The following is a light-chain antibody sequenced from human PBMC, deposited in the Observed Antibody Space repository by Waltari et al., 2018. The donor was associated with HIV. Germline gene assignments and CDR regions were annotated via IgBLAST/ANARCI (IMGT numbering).Light chain of an antibody. Sequence: EIVMTQSPATLSVSPGERATLSCRASQSVSSNLAWYQQKPGQAPRLLSYRASTRATGIPARFSGSGSGTEFTLTISSLQSEDFADYYCQQYNNWPLTFGGGTKVEIK. CDR2: RAS. CDR3: QQYNNWPLT. V-gene: IGKV3-15*01. J-gene: IGKJ4*01. CDR1: QSVSSN.